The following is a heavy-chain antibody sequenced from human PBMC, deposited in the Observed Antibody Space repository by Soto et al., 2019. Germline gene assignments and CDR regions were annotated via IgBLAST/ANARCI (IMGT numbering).Heavy chain of an antibody. J-gene: IGHJ4*02. D-gene: IGHD6-13*01. V-gene: IGHV3-23*01. CDR2: VSDSGGST. Sequence: EVHLLESGGGLVQQGGSLRLICGASGFTGSSYGMSWVRQAPGKGLGWVSGVSDSGGSTYYGYSVKDRFTISRDNAKNTLYLQMNSLRAEDTAVYYCAKPGFSSSWYRNFDYWGRGTLVTVSS. CDR3: AKPGFSSSWYRNFDY. CDR1: GFTGSSYG.